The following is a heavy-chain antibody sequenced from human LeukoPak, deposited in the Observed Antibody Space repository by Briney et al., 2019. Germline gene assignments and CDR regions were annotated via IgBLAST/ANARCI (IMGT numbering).Heavy chain of an antibody. CDR2: ISSSSSYI. CDR1: GFTFSSYS. CDR3: ARDRGYDFWSGYVDY. J-gene: IGHJ4*02. V-gene: IGHV3-21*01. Sequence: GGSLRLSCAASGFTFSSYSMNWVRQAPGKGLEWVSSISSSSSYIYYADSVKGRFTISRDNAKNSLYLQMNSLRAEDTAVYYCARDRGYDFWSGYVDYWGRGTLVTVSS. D-gene: IGHD3-3*01.